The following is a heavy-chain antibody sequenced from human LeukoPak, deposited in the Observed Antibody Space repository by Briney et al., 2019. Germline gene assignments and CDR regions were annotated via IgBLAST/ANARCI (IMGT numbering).Heavy chain of an antibody. CDR2: ISSSSSTI. CDR1: GFTFSSYT. D-gene: IGHD5-12*01. CDR3: ARDSPQTLAILHAFDI. Sequence: GGSLRLSCAASGFTFSSYTMNWVRQAPGKGLEGVSKISSSSSTICYADSVKGRFTISRDNAKNSLYLQMNSLRAEDTAVYYCARDSPQTLAILHAFDIWGHGTMVTVSS. J-gene: IGHJ3*02. V-gene: IGHV3-48*01.